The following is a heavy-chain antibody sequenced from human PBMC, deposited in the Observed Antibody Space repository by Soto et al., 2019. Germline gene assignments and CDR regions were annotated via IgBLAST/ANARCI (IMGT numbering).Heavy chain of an antibody. CDR2: IYPGDLDT. CDR3: ARSIAVTGTYFSGLDV. V-gene: IGHV5-51*01. D-gene: IGHD6-19*01. CDR1: GYSFNSFW. J-gene: IGHJ6*02. Sequence: GESLKISCKGSGYSFNSFWVAWVRQTPWKGLEWLGIIYPGDLDTRYTSSFQGHVIISADKSSSTVYLQWSSLKASDTAMYYCARSIAVTGTYFSGLDVWGQGTPLTVSS.